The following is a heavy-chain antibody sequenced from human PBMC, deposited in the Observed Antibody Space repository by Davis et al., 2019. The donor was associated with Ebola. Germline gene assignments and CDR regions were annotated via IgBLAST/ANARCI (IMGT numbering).Heavy chain of an antibody. D-gene: IGHD3-16*01. J-gene: IGHJ6*02. CDR2: INHSGST. CDR1: GGSVSSGSYY. V-gene: IGHV4-39*01. Sequence: MPSETLSLTCTVSGGSVSSGSYYWSWIRQPPGKGLEWIGEINHSGSTNYNPSLKSRVTISVDTSRNQFSLKLSSVTAADTAVYYCARGGDYIWGSYSYYYYYGMDVWGQGTTVTVSS. CDR3: ARGGDYIWGSYSYYYYYGMDV.